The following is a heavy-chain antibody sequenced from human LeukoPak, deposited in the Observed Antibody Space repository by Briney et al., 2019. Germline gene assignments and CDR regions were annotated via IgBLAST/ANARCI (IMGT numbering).Heavy chain of an antibody. CDR2: ISGSSITT. CDR1: GFTFSDYY. CDR3: ARVDKTGTGSGFDS. J-gene: IGHJ4*02. D-gene: IGHD1-1*01. Sequence: GGSLRLSCASSGFTFSDYYMSWIRQAPGKGLEWVSSISGSSITTYDAGSVKGRSTMSRDNAKNSLYLHMNSLRAADTVVYYCARVDKTGTGSGFDSWGQETLVTVSS. V-gene: IGHV3-11*04.